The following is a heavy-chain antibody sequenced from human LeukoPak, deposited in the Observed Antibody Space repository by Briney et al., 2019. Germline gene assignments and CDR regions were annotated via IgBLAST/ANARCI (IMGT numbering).Heavy chain of an antibody. CDR3: AKDIDSSGYYPGGY. CDR1: GFTVSGNY. CDR2: ISWNSGSI. V-gene: IGHV3-9*01. J-gene: IGHJ4*02. D-gene: IGHD3-22*01. Sequence: TGGSLRLSCAASGFTVSGNYMSWVRQAPGKGLEWVSGISWNSGSIGYADSVKGRFTISRDNAKNSLYLQMNSLRAEDTALYYCAKDIDSSGYYPGGYWGQGTLVTVSS.